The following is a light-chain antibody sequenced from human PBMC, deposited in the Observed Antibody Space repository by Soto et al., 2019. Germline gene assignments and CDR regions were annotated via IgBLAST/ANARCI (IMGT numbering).Light chain of an antibody. CDR1: QTIFRW. CDR3: QQYNSYPWT. V-gene: IGKV1-5*01. Sequence: DIQMTQSPSTLSASVGDRVTITCRASQTIFRWLAWYQQRPGKAPNLLISDASDLQSGVPSRLSGSGSGAEFTLTIGRLQPDDFATYYCQQYNSYPWTFGQGTK. CDR2: DAS. J-gene: IGKJ1*01.